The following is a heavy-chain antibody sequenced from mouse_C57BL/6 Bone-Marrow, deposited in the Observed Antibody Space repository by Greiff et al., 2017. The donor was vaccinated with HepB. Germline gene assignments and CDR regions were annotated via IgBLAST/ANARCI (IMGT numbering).Heavy chain of an antibody. D-gene: IGHD3-2*02. CDR3: AGDRQLRLQGY. V-gene: IGHV12-3*01. CDR2: ITHSGET. CDR1: GFPITSGYY. Sequence: QVQLKESGPGLVKPSQSLFLTCSITGFPITSGYYWIWIRQSPGKPLEWMGYITHSGETFYNPSLQSPISITRETSKNQFFLQLNSVTTEDTAMYYCAGDRQLRLQGYWGQGTTLTVSS. J-gene: IGHJ2*01.